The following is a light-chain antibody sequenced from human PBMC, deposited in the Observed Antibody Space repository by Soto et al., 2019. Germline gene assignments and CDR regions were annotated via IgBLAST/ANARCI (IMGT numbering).Light chain of an antibody. CDR2: EVS. V-gene: IGLV2-14*01. Sequence: QSALTQPASVSGSPGQSITISCTGTSSDVGGYNYVYWYQQHPGKAPKLMMYEVSNRHSGVSNRFSGSKSGNTASLTISGLQAEDEADYYCSSYTSSSTPYVFGTGTKGTVL. CDR3: SSYTSSSTPYV. CDR1: SSDVGGYNY. J-gene: IGLJ1*01.